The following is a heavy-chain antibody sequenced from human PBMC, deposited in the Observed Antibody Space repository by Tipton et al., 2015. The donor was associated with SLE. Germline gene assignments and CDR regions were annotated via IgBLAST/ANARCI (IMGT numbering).Heavy chain of an antibody. D-gene: IGHD5-12*01. J-gene: IGHJ4*02. CDR3: ARLISAYDCNFDY. V-gene: IGHV4-39*07. Sequence: TLSLTCTVSGGSISSSSYYWGWIRQPPGKGLEWIGDIDHSGVTHYNPSLKSRVTISRDTSGNQFSLNLSSVTAADTALYYCARLISAYDCNFDYWGQGTLVTVSS. CDR1: GGSISSSSYY. CDR2: IDHSGVT.